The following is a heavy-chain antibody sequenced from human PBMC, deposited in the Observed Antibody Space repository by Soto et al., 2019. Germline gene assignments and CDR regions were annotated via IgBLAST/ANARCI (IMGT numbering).Heavy chain of an antibody. V-gene: IGHV4-39*01. Sequence: SETLSLTCTVSGGSISSSSYYWGWIRQPPGKGLEWIGSIYYSGSTYYNPSLKSRVTISVDTSKNQFSLKLSSVTAADTAVYYCAVGIAARGSWFDPWGQGTLVTVSS. CDR3: AVGIAARGSWFDP. CDR2: IYYSGST. D-gene: IGHD6-6*01. J-gene: IGHJ5*02. CDR1: GGSISSSSYY.